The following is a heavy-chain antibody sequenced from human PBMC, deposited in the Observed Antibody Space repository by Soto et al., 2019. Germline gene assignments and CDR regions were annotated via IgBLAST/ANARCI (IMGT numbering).Heavy chain of an antibody. CDR3: ARDDRGARVRGMADY. Sequence: QVQLVQSGAEVKKPGSSVKVSCKASGGTFSSYTISWVRQAPGQGLEWMGRIIPILGIANYAQKFQGRVTIAADKSTSTAYMELSGLRSEDTAVYYCARDDRGARVRGMADYWGQGTLVTVSS. V-gene: IGHV1-69*08. J-gene: IGHJ4*02. CDR2: IIPILGIA. D-gene: IGHD3-10*01. CDR1: GGTFSSYT.